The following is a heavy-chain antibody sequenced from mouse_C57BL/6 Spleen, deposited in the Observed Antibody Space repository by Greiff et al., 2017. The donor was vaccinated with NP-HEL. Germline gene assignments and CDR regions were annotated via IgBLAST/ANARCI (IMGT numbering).Heavy chain of an antibody. CDR3: ARPITTVVAKGYFDV. V-gene: IGHV1-52*01. CDR1: GYTFTSYW. J-gene: IGHJ1*03. Sequence: QVQLQQPGAELVKPGSSVKLSCKASGYTFTSYWMHWVKKRPIQGLEWIGNIDPSDSETHYNQKFKDKATLTVDKSSSTAYMQLSSMTSEDSAVYYCARPITTVVAKGYFDVWGTVTTVTVSS. CDR2: IDPSDSET. D-gene: IGHD1-1*01.